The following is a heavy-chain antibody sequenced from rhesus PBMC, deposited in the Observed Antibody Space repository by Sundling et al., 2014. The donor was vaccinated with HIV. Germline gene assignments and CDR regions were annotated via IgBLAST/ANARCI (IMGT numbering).Heavy chain of an antibody. Sequence: QVQLVQSGAEVKKPGSSVKVSCKASGYTFTDYYMHWVRQAPGQGLEWMGEINPKTGGTNYAQKFQGRVTMTRDTSTSTAYMELSSLRSEDTAVYYCARDSYNWNYAYYYGLDSWGQGVVVTVSS. CDR3: ARDSYNWNYAYYYGLDS. V-gene: IGHV1-138*01. CDR1: GYTFTDYY. J-gene: IGHJ6*01. D-gene: IGHD1-26*01. CDR2: INPKTGGT.